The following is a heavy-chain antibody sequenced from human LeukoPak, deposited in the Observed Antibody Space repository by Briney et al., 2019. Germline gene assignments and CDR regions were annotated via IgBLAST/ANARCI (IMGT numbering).Heavy chain of an antibody. Sequence: GASVKVSWKASGYTFTSYDINWVRQATGQGLEWMGWMNPNSGNTGYAQKFQGRVTMTRNTSISTAYMELSSLRSEDTAVYYCARGNVQLWPLGKNLYFDLWGRGTLVTVSS. CDR2: MNPNSGNT. J-gene: IGHJ2*01. D-gene: IGHD5-18*01. CDR3: ARGNVQLWPLGKNLYFDL. CDR1: GYTFTSYD. V-gene: IGHV1-8*01.